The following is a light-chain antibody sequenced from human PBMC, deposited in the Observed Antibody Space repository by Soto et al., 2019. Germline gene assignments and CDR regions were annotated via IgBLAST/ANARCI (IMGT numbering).Light chain of an antibody. CDR3: QQYNNWPPYT. CDR1: QSVGST. CDR2: DTS. J-gene: IGKJ2*01. V-gene: IGKV3-11*01. Sequence: EIVLTQSPATLSLSPGGRATLSCRASQSVGSTLAWYQQLPGQAPRLLIYDTSNRATGIPARFSGSGSGTDFTLTISSLEPEDFAVYYCQQYNNWPPYTFGQGTKVDIK.